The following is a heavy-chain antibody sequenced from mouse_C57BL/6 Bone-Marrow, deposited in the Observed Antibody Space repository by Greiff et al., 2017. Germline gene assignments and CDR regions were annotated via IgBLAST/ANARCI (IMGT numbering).Heavy chain of an antibody. CDR3: ASDNYDNGFGY. J-gene: IGHJ3*01. D-gene: IGHD2-4*01. V-gene: IGHV7-1*01. CDR2: SRNKANDYTT. CDR1: GFTFSDFY. Sequence: EVNLVESGGGLVQSGRSLRLSCATSGFTFSDFYMEWVRQAPGKGLEWIAASRNKANDYTTEYSASVKGRFIVSRDTAQSILYLQMNALRAEDTAIYYYASDNYDNGFGYWGQGTLVTVSA.